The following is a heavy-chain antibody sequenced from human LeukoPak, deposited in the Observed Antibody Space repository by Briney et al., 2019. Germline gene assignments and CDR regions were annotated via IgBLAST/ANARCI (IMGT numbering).Heavy chain of an antibody. V-gene: IGHV3-48*03. J-gene: IGHJ4*02. CDR1: GFNFNIYE. Sequence: GGSLRLSCAASGFNFNIYEMNWVRQAPGKGLERISYISSSGSIILYADSVKGRFAISRDNAKNLVYLDMNSLRAEDTAVYYCVRDGDSGTDWYWAYWGQGTLVSVSS. D-gene: IGHD6-19*01. CDR2: ISSSGSII. CDR3: VRDGDSGTDWYWAY.